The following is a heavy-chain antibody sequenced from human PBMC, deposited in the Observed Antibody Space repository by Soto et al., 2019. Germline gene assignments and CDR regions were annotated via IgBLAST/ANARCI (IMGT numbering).Heavy chain of an antibody. CDR3: ARGNVDTAMVLYYYYGMDV. D-gene: IGHD5-18*01. J-gene: IGHJ6*02. CDR1: GGTFSSYA. Sequence: SVKVSCKASGGTFSSYAISWVRQAPGQGLEWMGGIIPIFGTANYAQKFQGRVTITADESTSTAYMELSSLRSEDTAVYYCARGNVDTAMVLYYYYGMDVWGQGTTVTVSS. V-gene: IGHV1-69*13. CDR2: IIPIFGTA.